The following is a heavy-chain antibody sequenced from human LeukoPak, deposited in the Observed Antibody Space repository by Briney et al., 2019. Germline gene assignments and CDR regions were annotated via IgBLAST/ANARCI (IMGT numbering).Heavy chain of an antibody. CDR2: ISSSSTYI. J-gene: IGHJ2*01. D-gene: IGHD1-1*01. CDR3: AKDPGNNNWSYWYFDI. Sequence: GGSLRLSCAASGFTFSSYAMSWVRQAPGKGLEWVSSISSSSTYIYYADSVKGRLTISRDNSKNTLYLQMNSLRAEDTAVYYCAKDPGNNNWSYWYFDIWGRGTLVSVSS. CDR1: GFTFSSYA. V-gene: IGHV3-21*04.